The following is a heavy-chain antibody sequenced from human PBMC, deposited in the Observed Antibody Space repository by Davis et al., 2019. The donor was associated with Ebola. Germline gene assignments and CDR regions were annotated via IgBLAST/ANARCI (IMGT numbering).Heavy chain of an antibody. Sequence: GESLKISCAASGFTFSSYGMHWVRQAPGKGLEWVAFIRYDGSNKYYADSVKGRFTISRDNSKNTLYLQMNSLRAEDTAVYYCAKDIQYSSGWYRIGYFQHWGQGTLVTVSS. CDR3: AKDIQYSSGWYRIGYFQH. CDR1: GFTFSSYG. J-gene: IGHJ1*01. D-gene: IGHD6-19*01. CDR2: IRYDGSNK. V-gene: IGHV3-30*02.